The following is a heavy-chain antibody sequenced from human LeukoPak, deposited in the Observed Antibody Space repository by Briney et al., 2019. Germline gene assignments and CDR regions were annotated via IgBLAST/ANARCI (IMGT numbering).Heavy chain of an antibody. CDR1: GVSISSSNSY. CDR2: IYYSGNT. D-gene: IGHD4-17*01. Sequence: SETLSLTCTVSGVSISSSNSYWGWIRQPPGKGLEWIGSIYYSGNTYYNASLKSQVSISVDTSKNQFSLKLSSLTAADTAVYYCARGPTVTNDAFDIWGQGTMVTVSS. V-gene: IGHV4-39*07. CDR3: ARGPTVTNDAFDI. J-gene: IGHJ3*02.